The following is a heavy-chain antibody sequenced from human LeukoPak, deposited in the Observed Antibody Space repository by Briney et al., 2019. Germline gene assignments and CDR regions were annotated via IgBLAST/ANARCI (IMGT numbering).Heavy chain of an antibody. CDR1: GGSFSGYY. V-gene: IGHV4-34*01. Sequence: PSETLSLTCAVYGGSFSGYYWSWIRQPPGKGLEWIGEINHSGSTNYNPSLKSRVTISVDTSKNQFSLKLSSVTAADTAVYYCARARGLILAATTKEYYFDYWGQGTLVTVSS. J-gene: IGHJ4*02. CDR3: ARARGLILAATTKEYYFDY. CDR2: INHSGST. D-gene: IGHD2-15*01.